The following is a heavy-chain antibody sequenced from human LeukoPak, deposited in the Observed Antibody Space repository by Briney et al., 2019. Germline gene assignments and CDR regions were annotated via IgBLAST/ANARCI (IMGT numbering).Heavy chain of an antibody. CDR1: GDSVSSNSGA. D-gene: IGHD4-23*01. J-gene: IGHJ4*02. V-gene: IGHV6-1*01. CDR3: ARVGDYGGNSGYFDY. Sequence: SQTLSLTCAISGDSVSSNSGAWNWIRLSPSRGLEWLGRTYYRSKWYNDYAVSVKSRITINPDTSKNQFSLQLNSVTPEDTAVYYCARVGDYGGNSGYFDYWGQGTLVTVSS. CDR2: TYYRSKWYN.